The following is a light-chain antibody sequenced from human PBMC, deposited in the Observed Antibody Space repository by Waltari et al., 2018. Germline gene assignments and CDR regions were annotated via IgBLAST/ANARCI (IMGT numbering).Light chain of an antibody. CDR1: NLSTYY. CDR3: HSRDSSGDVL. CDR2: GKN. V-gene: IGLV3-19*01. Sequence: SELTQDPAVSVALVQTARIPCQRDNLSTYYVSWFQQKPGQAPALVIYGKNNRPSGIPDRFSASSSGSTASLTIIGAQAEDEADYYCHSRDSSGDVLIGGGTKLTV. J-gene: IGLJ2*01.